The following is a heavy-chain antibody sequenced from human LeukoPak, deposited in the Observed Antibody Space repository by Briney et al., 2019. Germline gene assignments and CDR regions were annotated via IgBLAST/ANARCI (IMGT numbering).Heavy chain of an antibody. CDR3: ARGGVEMATTYYFDY. CDR2: IYHSGST. J-gene: IGHJ4*02. D-gene: IGHD5-24*01. Sequence: SETLSLTCAVSGGSISSGAYSWSWIRQPPGKGLEWIGYIYHSGSTYYNPSLKSRVTMSVDTSKNQFSLKLSSVTAADTAVYYCARGGVEMATTYYFDYWGQGTLVAVSS. CDR1: GGSISSGAYS. V-gene: IGHV4-30-4*07.